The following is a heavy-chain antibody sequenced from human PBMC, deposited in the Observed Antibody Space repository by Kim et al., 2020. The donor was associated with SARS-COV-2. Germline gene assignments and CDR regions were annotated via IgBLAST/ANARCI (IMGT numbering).Heavy chain of an antibody. Sequence: SETLSLTCTVSGGSISSYYWSWIRQPPGKGLEWIGYIYYSGSTNYNPSLKSRVTISVDTSKNQFSLKLSSVTAADTAVYYCARAGTTRGTFDYWGQGTLVTVSS. D-gene: IGHD1-7*01. CDR3: ARAGTTRGTFDY. V-gene: IGHV4-59*01. CDR2: IYYSGST. J-gene: IGHJ4*02. CDR1: GGSISSYY.